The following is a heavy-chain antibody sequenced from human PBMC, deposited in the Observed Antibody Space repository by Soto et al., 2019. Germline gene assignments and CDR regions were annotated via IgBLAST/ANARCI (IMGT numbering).Heavy chain of an antibody. D-gene: IGHD6-13*01. CDR3: ARDPGIAAAGIYDY. CDR2: IIPILGIA. J-gene: IGHJ4*02. CDR1: GGTFSSYS. Sequence: ASVKVSCKASGGTFSSYSIGWVRQAPGQGLEWMGRIIPILGIANYAQKFQGRVTLTADKSTSTAYMELSSLRSEDTAVYYCARDPGIAAAGIYDYWGQGTLVTVSS. V-gene: IGHV1-69*04.